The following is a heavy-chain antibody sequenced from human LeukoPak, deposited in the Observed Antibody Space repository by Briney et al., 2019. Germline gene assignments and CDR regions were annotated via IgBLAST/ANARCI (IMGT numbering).Heavy chain of an antibody. CDR2: ISWNSGSI. V-gene: IGHV3-9*01. J-gene: IGHJ6*02. Sequence: GRSLRLSCAASGFTFDDYAMHWVRQAPGKGLEWVSGISWNSGSIGYADSVKGRFTISRDNAKNSLYLQMNSLRAEDTAVYYCASLNYYYYGMDVWGQGTTVTVSS. CDR1: GFTFDDYA. CDR3: ASLNYYYYGMDV.